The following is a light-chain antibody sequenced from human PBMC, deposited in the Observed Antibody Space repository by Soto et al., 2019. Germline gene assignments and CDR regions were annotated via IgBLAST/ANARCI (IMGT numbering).Light chain of an antibody. CDR2: DVS. V-gene: IGLV2-14*03. CDR3: NSYTSGTTLV. Sequence: QSAPTQPASVSGSPGQSITISCTGTSSDVGGYNYVSWYQQHPGKAPKLMIYDVSNRPSGVSNRFSGSKSGNTASLTISGLQAEDEADYYCNSYTSGTTLVFGTGTKLTVL. J-gene: IGLJ1*01. CDR1: SSDVGGYNY.